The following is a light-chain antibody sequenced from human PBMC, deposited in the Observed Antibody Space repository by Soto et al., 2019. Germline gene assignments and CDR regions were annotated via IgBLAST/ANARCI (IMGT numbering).Light chain of an antibody. CDR2: DVN. CDR1: SSDVGGYNF. J-gene: IGLJ1*01. CDR3: SSYTRSSTHV. Sequence: QSALTQPASVSGSPGQSITISCTGTSSDVGGYNFVSWYQQHPGKVPKLMIFDVNSRPSGVSDRVSGSKSGNTASLTISGLQAEDEGDYYCSSYTRSSTHVFGSGTKVTVL. V-gene: IGLV2-14*03.